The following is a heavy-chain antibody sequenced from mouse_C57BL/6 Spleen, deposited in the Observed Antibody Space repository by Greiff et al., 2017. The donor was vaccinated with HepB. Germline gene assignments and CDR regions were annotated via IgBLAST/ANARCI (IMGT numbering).Heavy chain of an antibody. CDR1: GFTFSDYG. CDR2: ISSGSSTI. D-gene: IGHD6-5*01. Sequence: EVQVVESGGGLVKPGGSLKLSCAASGFTFSDYGMHWVRQAPEKGLEWVAYISSGSSTIYYADTVKGRFTISRDNAKNTLFLQMTSLRSEDTAMYYCARGAYKPECLDYWGQGTTLTVSS. V-gene: IGHV5-17*01. J-gene: IGHJ2*01. CDR3: ARGAYKPECLDY.